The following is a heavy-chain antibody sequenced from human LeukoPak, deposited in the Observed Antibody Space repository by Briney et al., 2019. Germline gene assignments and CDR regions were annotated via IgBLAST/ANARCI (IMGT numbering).Heavy chain of an antibody. V-gene: IGHV3-43*02. CDR2: ISGDGGSI. J-gene: IGHJ4*02. Sequence: GGSLRLSRAASGFTFDDYDMDWVRQAPGKGLEWVSLISGDGGSIYYADSVKGRFTISRDNSKNSLYLQMNSLRTEDTALYYCAKDRENYDFWSGYYFLFDYWGQGTLVTVSS. CDR3: AKDRENYDFWSGYYFLFDY. CDR1: GFTFDDYD. D-gene: IGHD3-3*01.